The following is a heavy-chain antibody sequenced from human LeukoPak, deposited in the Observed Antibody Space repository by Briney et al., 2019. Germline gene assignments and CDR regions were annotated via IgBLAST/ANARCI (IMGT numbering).Heavy chain of an antibody. CDR1: GGSFSGYY. CDR3: ARERGYCSGGSCYEKRYYFDY. Sequence: SETLSLTCAVYGGSFSGYYWSWIRQPPGKGLEWIGYIYYSGTTNYSPSLKSRVTISADTSKNQFSLKLSSVTAADTAVYYCARERGYCSGGSCYEKRYYFDYWGQGTLVTVSS. D-gene: IGHD2-15*01. V-gene: IGHV4-59*01. J-gene: IGHJ4*02. CDR2: IYYSGTT.